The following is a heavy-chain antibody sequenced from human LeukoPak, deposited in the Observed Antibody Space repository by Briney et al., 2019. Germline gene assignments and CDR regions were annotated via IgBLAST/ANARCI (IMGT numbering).Heavy chain of an antibody. J-gene: IGHJ3*02. CDR2: INPNSGGT. D-gene: IGHD5-18*01. CDR1: GYTFTGYY. CDR3: ARVTSSDTAGAFDI. Sequence: GASVKVSCKASGYTFTGYYMHWVRQVPGQGLEWMGWINPNSGGTNYAQKFQGRVTMTRDTSISTAYMELSRLRSDDTAVYYCARVTSSDTAGAFDIWGQGTMVTVSS. V-gene: IGHV1-2*02.